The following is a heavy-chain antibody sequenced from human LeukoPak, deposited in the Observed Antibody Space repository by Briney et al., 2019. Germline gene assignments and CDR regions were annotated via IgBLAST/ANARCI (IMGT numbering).Heavy chain of an antibody. CDR1: GFTFSSYA. D-gene: IGHD6-13*01. CDR2: ISYDGSNK. V-gene: IGHV3-30*04. Sequence: PGGSLRLSCAASGFTFSSYAMHWVRQAPGKGLEWVAVISYDGSNKYYADSVKGRFTISRDNSKNTLYLQMNSLRAEDTAAYYCAKGSSSWYIGYLDLWGRGTLVTVSS. CDR3: AKGSSSWYIGYLDL. J-gene: IGHJ2*01.